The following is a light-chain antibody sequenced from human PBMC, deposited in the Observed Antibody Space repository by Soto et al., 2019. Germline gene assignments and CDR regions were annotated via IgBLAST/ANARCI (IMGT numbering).Light chain of an antibody. J-gene: IGKJ5*01. Sequence: ETVLTQSSSPLSGSSGESVTLHWRASQSVTSNLAWYQHKPGQSPRLPVYRASARATGVPDRFSGSGSGTEFTLTISSLQSEDFAVYYCQQYNNWPPITFGQGTRLEIK. CDR3: QQYNNWPPIT. V-gene: IGKV3-15*01. CDR1: QSVTSN. CDR2: RAS.